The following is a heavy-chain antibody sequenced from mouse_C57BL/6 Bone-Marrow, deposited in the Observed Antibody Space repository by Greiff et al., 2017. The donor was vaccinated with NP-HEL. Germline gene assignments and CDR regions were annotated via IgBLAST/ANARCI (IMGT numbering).Heavy chain of an antibody. J-gene: IGHJ1*03. CDR2: IRLKSDNYAT. Sequence: EVKVVESGGGLVQPGGSMKLSCVASGFTFSNYWMNWVRQSPEKGLEWVAQIRLKSDNYATHYAESVKGRFTISRDDSKSSVYLQMNNLRAEDTGIYYCTKLPWYFDVWGTGTTVTVSS. V-gene: IGHV6-3*01. CDR1: GFTFSNYW. CDR3: TKLPWYFDV.